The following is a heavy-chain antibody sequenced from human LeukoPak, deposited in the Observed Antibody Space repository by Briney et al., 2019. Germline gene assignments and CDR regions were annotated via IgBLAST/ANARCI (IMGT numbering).Heavy chain of an antibody. J-gene: IGHJ4*02. Sequence: SETLSLTCTVSGGSISSGGYYWSWIRQHPGKGLEWIGYIYYSGSTYYNPSLKSRLTISVDTSKNQFSLKLSSVSAADTAVYYCARGGGDVYNVFDYWGQGTLVTVSS. CDR3: ARGGGDVYNVFDY. CDR1: GGSISSGGYY. D-gene: IGHD5-24*01. CDR2: IYYSGST. V-gene: IGHV4-31*03.